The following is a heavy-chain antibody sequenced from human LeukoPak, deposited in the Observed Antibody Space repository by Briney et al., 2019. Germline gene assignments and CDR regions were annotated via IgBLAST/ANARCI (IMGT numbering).Heavy chain of an antibody. V-gene: IGHV4-59*11. D-gene: IGHD3-3*01. J-gene: IGHJ5*02. Sequence: KASETLSLTCTVSGGSISSHYWSWIRQPPGKGLEWIGYIYYSGSTNYNPSLKSRVTISVDTSKNQLSLKLSSVTAADTAVYYCARGRTILGVVIRYNWFDPWGQGTLVTVSS. CDR1: GGSISSHY. CDR2: IYYSGST. CDR3: ARGRTILGVVIRYNWFDP.